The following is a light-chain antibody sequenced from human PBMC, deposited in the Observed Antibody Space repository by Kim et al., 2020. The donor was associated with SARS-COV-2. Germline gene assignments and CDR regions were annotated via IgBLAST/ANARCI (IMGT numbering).Light chain of an antibody. CDR3: QQYYSTPPT. Sequence: DIVMTQSPDSLAVSLGERATINCKSSQSVLYSSNNKNYLAWYQQKPGQPPKLLIYWASTRESGVSDRFSGSGSGTDFTLTISSLQAGDVAVYYCQQYYSTPPTFGRGTKVDIK. V-gene: IGKV4-1*01. J-gene: IGKJ4*02. CDR1: QSVLYSSNNKNY. CDR2: WAS.